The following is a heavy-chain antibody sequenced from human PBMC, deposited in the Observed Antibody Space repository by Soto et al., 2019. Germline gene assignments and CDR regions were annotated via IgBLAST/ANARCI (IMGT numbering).Heavy chain of an antibody. CDR1: TYNFDSDG. CDR3: ANRGNPLMDV. Sequence: GASVKVSCKTSTYNFDSDGVTWVRQAPGQGLEWMGWIYVSNGYTNYAQRFQDRVTLTADTSTRTVYMELRSLRSDDTAVYYCANRGNPLMDVWGQGTTVTVSS. J-gene: IGHJ6*02. V-gene: IGHV1-18*01. CDR2: IYVSNGYT.